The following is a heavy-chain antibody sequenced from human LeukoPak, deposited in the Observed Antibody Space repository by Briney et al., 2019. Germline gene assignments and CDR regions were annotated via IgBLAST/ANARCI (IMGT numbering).Heavy chain of an antibody. CDR1: GGSSSGYY. CDR3: ARGDWIN. J-gene: IGHJ4*02. Sequence: AETLSLTCAASGGSSSGYYWSWIRQPPGKGLEWIGEINHSGSTNYNPSLKSRVTISIDTSKNQFYLKLNSVTAADTAVYYCARGDWINWGQGTLVTVSS. V-gene: IGHV4-34*01. CDR2: INHSGST. D-gene: IGHD1-1*01.